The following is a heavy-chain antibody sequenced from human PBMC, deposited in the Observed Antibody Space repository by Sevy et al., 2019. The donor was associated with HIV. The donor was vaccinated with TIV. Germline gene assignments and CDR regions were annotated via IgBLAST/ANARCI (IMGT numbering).Heavy chain of an antibody. V-gene: IGHV3-53*01. CDR1: AFTVSSNY. D-gene: IGHD5-18*01. CDR3: ASSLGGYSYGLDYYYMDV. Sequence: GGSLRLSCAASAFTVSSNYMSWVRQAPGKGLEWVSVIYSGGSTYYADSVKGRFTISRDNSKNTLYLQMNSLRAEDTAVYYCASSLGGYSYGLDYYYMDVWGKGTTVTVSS. CDR2: IYSGGST. J-gene: IGHJ6*03.